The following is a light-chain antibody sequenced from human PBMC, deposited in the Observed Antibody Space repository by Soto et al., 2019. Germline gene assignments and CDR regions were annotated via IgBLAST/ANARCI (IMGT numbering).Light chain of an antibody. V-gene: IGKV1-5*03. CDR1: HSISSY. CDR3: QQYNSYSPT. J-gene: IGKJ1*01. CDR2: KAS. Sequence: DIQMTQSPSSLSASVGDRFTITCRASHSISSYLNWYQQKAGKAPNLLIYKASRLESGVPSRFSGSGSETEFTLTISGLQPGDSATYYCQQYNSYSPTFGQGTKVDI.